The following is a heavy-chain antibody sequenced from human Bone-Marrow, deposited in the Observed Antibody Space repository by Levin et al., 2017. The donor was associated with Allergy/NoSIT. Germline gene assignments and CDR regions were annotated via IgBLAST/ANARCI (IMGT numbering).Heavy chain of an antibody. J-gene: IGHJ4*02. CDR1: GGTLSSYA. CDR2: IIAISRTT. CDR3: ARTYFYDSSGYYYGFDL. V-gene: IGHV1-69*06. D-gene: IGHD3-22*01. Sequence: KISCKASGGTLSSYAVSWVRQAPGQGLEWMGGIIAISRTTNYAQNFQGRVTITADTSTSTAYMELSSLRSEDTAIYFCARTYFYDSSGYYYGFDLWGQGTPVTVSS.